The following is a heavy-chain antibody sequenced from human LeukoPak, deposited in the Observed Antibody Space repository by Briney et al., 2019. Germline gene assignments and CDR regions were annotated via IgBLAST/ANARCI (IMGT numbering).Heavy chain of an antibody. D-gene: IGHD4-23*01. J-gene: IGHJ4*02. CDR1: AYTFTVYY. V-gene: IGHV1-2*02. CDR2: INPNSGGT. CDR3: ANYGGNSDFDY. Sequence: GASVTVSCKASAYTFTVYYMHWVRQAPGQGVEWMGWINPNSGGTKYAQKFQGRVTMTRDTSISTAYMELSRLRSDDTAVYYCANYGGNSDFDYWGQGTLVTVSS.